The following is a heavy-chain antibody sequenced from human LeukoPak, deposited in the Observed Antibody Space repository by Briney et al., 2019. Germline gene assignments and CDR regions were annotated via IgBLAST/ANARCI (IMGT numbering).Heavy chain of an antibody. Sequence: SQTLSLTCTVSGGSISSGGYYWSWIRQHPGKDLVWIGYIYYSGSTYYNPSLKSRVTISVDTSKNQFSLKLSSVTAADTAVYYCARHRGSSSLFDYWGQGTLVTVSS. V-gene: IGHV4-31*03. CDR2: IYYSGST. J-gene: IGHJ4*02. D-gene: IGHD6-6*01. CDR1: GGSISSGGYY. CDR3: ARHRGSSSLFDY.